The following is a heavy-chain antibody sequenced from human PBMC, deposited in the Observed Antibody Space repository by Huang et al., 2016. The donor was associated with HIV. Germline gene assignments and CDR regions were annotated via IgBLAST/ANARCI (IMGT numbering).Heavy chain of an antibody. CDR1: GFMFSDYY. D-gene: IGHD6-13*01. Sequence: QLHLVESGGGLVQPGGSLRLSCAASGFMFSDYYLTWIRQSPGKGLEWVSYMDNSGDTVYYEDSLRGRFTFSRYTDTTSLYLKMTSLRAEDTAVYYCATFNRRGRWYRNGFFDQWGQGILVTVSS. J-gene: IGHJ4*02. V-gene: IGHV3-11*04. CDR3: ATFNRRGRWYRNGFFDQ. CDR2: MDNSGDTV.